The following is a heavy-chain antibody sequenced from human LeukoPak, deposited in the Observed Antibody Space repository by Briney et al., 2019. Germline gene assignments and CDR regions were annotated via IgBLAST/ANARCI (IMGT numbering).Heavy chain of an antibody. J-gene: IGHJ6*02. CDR2: TYYRSKWYN. Sequence: SQTLSLTCAISGDSVSSNSAAWNWIRQSPSRGLEWLGRTYYRSKWYNDYAVSVKSRITINPDTSKNQFSLQLNSVTPEDTAVYYCARDRADDFWSGYPVYYYGMDVWGQGTTVTVSS. V-gene: IGHV6-1*01. D-gene: IGHD3-3*01. CDR1: GDSVSSNSAA. CDR3: ARDRADDFWSGYPVYYYGMDV.